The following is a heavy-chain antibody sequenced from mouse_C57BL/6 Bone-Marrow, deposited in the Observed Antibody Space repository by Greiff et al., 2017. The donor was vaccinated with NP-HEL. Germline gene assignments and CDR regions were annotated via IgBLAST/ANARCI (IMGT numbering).Heavy chain of an antibody. CDR3: ASPYDYDVAWFAY. D-gene: IGHD2-4*01. V-gene: IGHV5-6*01. CDR2: ISSGGSYT. Sequence: EVQGVESGGDLVKPGGSPKLSCAASGFTFSSYGMSWVRQTPDKRLEWVATISSGGSYTYYPDSVKGRFTISRDNAKNTLYLQMSSLKSEDTAMYYCASPYDYDVAWFAYWGQGTLVTVSA. J-gene: IGHJ3*01. CDR1: GFTFSSYG.